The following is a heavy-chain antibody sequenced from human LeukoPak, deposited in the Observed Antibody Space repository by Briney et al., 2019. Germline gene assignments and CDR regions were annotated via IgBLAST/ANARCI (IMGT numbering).Heavy chain of an antibody. CDR1: GFPFSSYS. CDR2: IKPDGTTK. CDR3: ARSIPYGTTWYGRSDY. D-gene: IGHD6-13*01. Sequence: PGGSLRLSCAASGFPFSSYSMTWVRQAPGKGLEWVANIKPDGTTKFYVDSVKGRFTISRDNALNSLYLRMNSLRAEDTAIYYCARSIPYGTTWYGRSDYWGQGTLVTVSS. V-gene: IGHV3-7*03. J-gene: IGHJ4*02.